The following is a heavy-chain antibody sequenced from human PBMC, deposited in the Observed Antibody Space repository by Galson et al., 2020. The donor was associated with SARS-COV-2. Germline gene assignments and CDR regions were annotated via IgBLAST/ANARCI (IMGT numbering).Heavy chain of an antibody. CDR3: ARDEISARTYDAFDL. Sequence: SCAASGFTFRSYWMHWVRQTPGKGLVWLSRISSDGITTNYADSGQGRFTISRDNAKNTLYLQMNNLRAEDTAVYYCARDEISARTYDAFDLWGQGTLVTVSS. D-gene: IGHD6-6*01. CDR1: GFTFRSYW. V-gene: IGHV3-74*01. CDR2: ISSDGITT. J-gene: IGHJ3*01.